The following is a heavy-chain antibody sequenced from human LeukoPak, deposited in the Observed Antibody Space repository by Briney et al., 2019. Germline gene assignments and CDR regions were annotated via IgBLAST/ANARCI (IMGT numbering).Heavy chain of an antibody. D-gene: IGHD3/OR15-3a*01. CDR2: IYSGGST. Sequence: GGSLRLSCAASGFTVSSNYMSWVRQAPGKGLEWVSVIYSGGSTYYADSVKGRFTISRDNSKNTLYLQMNSLRAEDTAVYYCAQKGTGYYNWYFDLWGRGTLVTVSS. V-gene: IGHV3-66*01. CDR1: GFTVSSNY. CDR3: AQKGTGYYNWYFDL. J-gene: IGHJ2*01.